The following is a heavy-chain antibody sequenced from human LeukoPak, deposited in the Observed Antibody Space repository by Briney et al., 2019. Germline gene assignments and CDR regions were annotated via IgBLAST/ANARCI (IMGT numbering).Heavy chain of an antibody. Sequence: ASVKVSCKASGYTFTSYYVHWVRQAPGQGLEWMGIINPSGGSTSYAQKFQGRVTMTRDTSTSTVYMELSSLRSEDTAVYYCARVAGSYYQWYYFDYWGQGTLVTVSS. CDR2: INPSGGST. D-gene: IGHD1-26*01. J-gene: IGHJ4*02. CDR1: GYTFTSYY. V-gene: IGHV1-46*01. CDR3: ARVAGSYYQWYYFDY.